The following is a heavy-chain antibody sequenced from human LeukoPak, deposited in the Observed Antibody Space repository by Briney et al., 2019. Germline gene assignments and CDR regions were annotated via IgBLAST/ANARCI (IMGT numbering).Heavy chain of an antibody. V-gene: IGHV3-15*04. Sequence: GGSLRLSSAASGFTFSNAWMNWVRQAPGKGLEWVGRIESKTDGGTTDYAAPVKGRFNISRHDSKNTLYLQMDSLKTEDTAVYYCTTGIGLWGQGTLVTVSS. J-gene: IGHJ4*02. CDR3: TTGIGL. CDR1: GFTFSNAW. D-gene: IGHD1-26*01. CDR2: IESKTDGGTT.